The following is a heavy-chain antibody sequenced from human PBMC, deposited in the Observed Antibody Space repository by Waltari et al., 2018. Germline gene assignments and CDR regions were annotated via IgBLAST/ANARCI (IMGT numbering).Heavy chain of an antibody. D-gene: IGHD4-17*01. CDR2: ISWDGGST. Sequence: EVQLVESGGVVVQPGGSLRLSCAASGFTFDDYAMPWVRPAPGKGLEWVSLISWDGGSTYYADSVKGRFTISRDNSKNSLYLQMNSLRAEDTALYYCATIPVTTRGDAFDIWGQGTMVTVSS. V-gene: IGHV3-43D*04. CDR1: GFTFDDYA. J-gene: IGHJ3*02. CDR3: ATIPVTTRGDAFDI.